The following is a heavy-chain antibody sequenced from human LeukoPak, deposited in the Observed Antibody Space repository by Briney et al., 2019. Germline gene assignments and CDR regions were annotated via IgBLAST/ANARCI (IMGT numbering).Heavy chain of an antibody. V-gene: IGHV3-23*01. J-gene: IGHJ6*02. CDR3: AKAHSPGPYYYYGMDV. Sequence: GGSLRLSCTASGFTFGDYAMSWFRQAPGKGLEWVSAISGSGGSTYYADSVKGRFTISRDNSKNTLYLQMNSLRAEDTAVYYCAKAHSPGPYYYYGMDVWGQGTTVTVSS. CDR2: ISGSGGST. CDR1: GFTFGDYA.